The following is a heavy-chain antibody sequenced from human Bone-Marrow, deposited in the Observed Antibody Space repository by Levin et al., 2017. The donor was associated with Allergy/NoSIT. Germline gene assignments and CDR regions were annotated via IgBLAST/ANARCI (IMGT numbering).Heavy chain of an antibody. CDR1: GFTFSSYW. CDR2: INSDGSST. V-gene: IGHV3-74*01. Sequence: RGESLKISCAASGFTFSSYWMHWVRQAPGKGLVWVSRINSDGSSTNYADSVKGRFTISRDNAKNTLYLQMNSLRAEDTAVYYCAREVAVERRFDYWGQGTPVTVPS. D-gene: IGHD1-1*01. J-gene: IGHJ4*02. CDR3: AREVAVERRFDY.